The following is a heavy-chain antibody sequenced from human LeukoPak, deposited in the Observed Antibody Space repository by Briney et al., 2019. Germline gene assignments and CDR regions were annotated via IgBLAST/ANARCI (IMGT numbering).Heavy chain of an antibody. V-gene: IGHV4-39*07. D-gene: IGHD3-10*01. CDR2: INHSGST. Sequence: SETLSVICTVSGGSISSSGYYWGWIRQPPGKGLEWIGEINHSGSTNYNPSLKSRVTISVDTSKNQFSLKLSSVTAADTAVYYCARPFGLGRAFDIWGQGTMVTVSS. J-gene: IGHJ3*02. CDR3: ARPFGLGRAFDI. CDR1: GGSISSSGYY.